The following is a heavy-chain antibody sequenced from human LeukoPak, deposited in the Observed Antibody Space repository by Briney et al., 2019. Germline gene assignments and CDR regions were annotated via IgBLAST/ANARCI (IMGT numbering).Heavy chain of an antibody. CDR2: INHSGST. Sequence: SETLSLTCAVYGGSFSGYYWSWIRQPPGKGLEWIGEINHSGSTNYNPSLKSRVTISVDTSKNQFSLKLSSVTAADTAVYYCARPRTLSSSWSDWGQGTLVTVSS. CDR1: GGSFSGYY. J-gene: IGHJ4*02. CDR3: ARPRTLSSSWSD. V-gene: IGHV4-34*01. D-gene: IGHD6-13*01.